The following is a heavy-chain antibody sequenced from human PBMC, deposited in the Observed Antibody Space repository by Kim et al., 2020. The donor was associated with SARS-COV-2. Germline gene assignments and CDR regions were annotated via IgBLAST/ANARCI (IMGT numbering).Heavy chain of an antibody. CDR2: IYSGGST. CDR1: GFTVSSNY. J-gene: IGHJ4*02. D-gene: IGHD5-18*01. V-gene: IGHV3-53*01. Sequence: LSLTCAASGFTVSSNYMSWVRQAPGKGLEWVSVIYSGGSTYYADSVKGRFTISRDNSKNTLYLQMNSLRAEDTAVYYCARDSGYSYGYPFDYWGQGTLVTVSS. CDR3: ARDSGYSYGYPFDY.